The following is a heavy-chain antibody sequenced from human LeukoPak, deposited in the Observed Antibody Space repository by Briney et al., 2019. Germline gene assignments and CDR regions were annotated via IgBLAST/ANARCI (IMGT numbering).Heavy chain of an antibody. CDR3: ATSCAWLQCLDY. CDR2: IYYSGST. D-gene: IGHD5-24*01. CDR1: GGSISSSSYY. Sequence: SETLSINCTVSGGSISSSSYYWGWIRQPPGKGLEWIGSIYYSGSTYYNPSLKSRVTISVDSSKNQFSLKLSSVTAADTAVYYCATSCAWLQCLDYWGQGTLVTVSS. V-gene: IGHV4-39*07. J-gene: IGHJ4*02.